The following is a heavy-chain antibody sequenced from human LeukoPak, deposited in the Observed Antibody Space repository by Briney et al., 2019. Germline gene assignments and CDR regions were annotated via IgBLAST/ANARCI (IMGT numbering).Heavy chain of an antibody. V-gene: IGHV4-59*01. CDR2: IYYSGIT. Sequence: SETLSLTCTVSGDSISSYYWSWIRQPPGKGLEWIAYIYYSGITNYNPSLKSRVTISVDTSKNQFSLKLSSVTAADTAVYYCARDQYGDYDFDYWGQGTLVTVST. D-gene: IGHD4-17*01. CDR1: GDSISSYY. J-gene: IGHJ4*02. CDR3: ARDQYGDYDFDY.